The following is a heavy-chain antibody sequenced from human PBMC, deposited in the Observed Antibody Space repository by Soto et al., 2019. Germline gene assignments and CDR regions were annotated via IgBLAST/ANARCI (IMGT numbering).Heavy chain of an antibody. V-gene: IGHV4-39*01. CDR2: IYHIGST. CDR3: AGRSSLASVQVYFGEISNYNWFDP. J-gene: IGHJ5*02. Sequence: QLQLQESGPGLVKPSETLSLTCTVSNGSISSAIYYWGWIRQPPGKGLEWIGSIYHIGSTYYNPSLQEPVTMSVDTSKNQFSLKLSSVTAADTAVYFCAGRSSLASVQVYFGEISNYNWFDPWGQGTLVTVSS. D-gene: IGHD3-10*01. CDR1: NGSISSAIYY.